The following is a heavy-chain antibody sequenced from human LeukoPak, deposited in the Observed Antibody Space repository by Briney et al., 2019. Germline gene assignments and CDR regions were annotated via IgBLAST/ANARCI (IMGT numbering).Heavy chain of an antibody. V-gene: IGHV1-18*01. D-gene: IGHD5-12*01. CDR2: ISAYNGNT. Sequence: ASLTVSCKASGYTFTRYGISWVRQAPGQRLEWMGWISAYNGNTNFAQEFQGRVTMTTDTSTSTASMELRSLRSDDTAVYYCARDQGIYNHRIIDSWGQGTLVTVSS. CDR3: ARDQGIYNHRIIDS. J-gene: IGHJ4*02. CDR1: GYTFTRYG.